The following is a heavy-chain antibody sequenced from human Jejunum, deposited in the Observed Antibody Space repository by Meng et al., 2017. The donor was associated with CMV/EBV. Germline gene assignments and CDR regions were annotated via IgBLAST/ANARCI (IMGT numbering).Heavy chain of an antibody. J-gene: IGHJ4*02. V-gene: IGHV1-46*01. CDR2: IDPSGGTT. D-gene: IGHD2-2*01. CDR1: EYTFTSYF. Sequence: SEYTFTSYFIHWVRQAPRQGLEWMGVIDPSGGTTTYSQNFQGRVTMTRDTSTGTAYMELSSLRSEDTAVYSCARGYCSSINCSPGDYWGQGTLVTVSS. CDR3: ARGYCSSINCSPGDY.